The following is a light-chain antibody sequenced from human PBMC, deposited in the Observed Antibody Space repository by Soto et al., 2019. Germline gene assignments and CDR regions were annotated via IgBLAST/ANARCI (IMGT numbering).Light chain of an antibody. J-gene: IGKJ4*01. Sequence: IQLPPSPSSLSASVGARVTITCRASQGISSYLAWYQQKPGKAPKLLIYAASTLQSGVPSRFSGSGSGTDFTLTISSLQPEEFATYYCQQLNSYPLTVGGGTKVDIK. CDR2: AAS. V-gene: IGKV1-9*01. CDR1: QGISSY. CDR3: QQLNSYPLT.